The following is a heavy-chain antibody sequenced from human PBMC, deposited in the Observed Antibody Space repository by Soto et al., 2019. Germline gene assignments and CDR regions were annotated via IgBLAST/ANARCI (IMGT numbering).Heavy chain of an antibody. CDR3: AREPDYGDSLDAFDI. Sequence: GGSLRLSCAASGFTFSSYSMNWVRQAPGKGLEWVSYISSSSSTIYYADSVKGRFAISRDNAKNSLYLQMNSLRAEDTAVYYCAREPDYGDSLDAFDIWGQGTMGTVSS. CDR2: ISSSSSTI. J-gene: IGHJ3*02. D-gene: IGHD4-17*01. CDR1: GFTFSSYS. V-gene: IGHV3-48*01.